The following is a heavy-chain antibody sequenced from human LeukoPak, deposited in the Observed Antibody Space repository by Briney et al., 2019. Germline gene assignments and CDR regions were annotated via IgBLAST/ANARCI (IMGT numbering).Heavy chain of an antibody. V-gene: IGHV3-30*02. CDR3: AKLLNDYGDYYFDY. Sequence: GGSLRLSCAASGFTFSTYGMHWVRQAPGKGLEWVAFIPYDGSNKYYADSVKGRFTISRDNSKNMLYLQMNSLRAEDTAVYYCAKLLNDYGDYYFDYWGQGTLVTVSS. CDR2: IPYDGSNK. CDR1: GFTFSTYG. D-gene: IGHD4-17*01. J-gene: IGHJ4*02.